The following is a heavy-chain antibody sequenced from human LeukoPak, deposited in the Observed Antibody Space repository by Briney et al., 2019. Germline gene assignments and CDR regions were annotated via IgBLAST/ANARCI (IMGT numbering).Heavy chain of an antibody. J-gene: IGHJ4*02. CDR3: ARVIGGGWGSPPDY. CDR1: GFTFSSYS. V-gene: IGHV3-48*04. Sequence: GGSLRLSCAASGFTFSSYSMNWVRQAPGKGLEWVSYISSSSSTIYYADSVKGRFTISRDNAKNSLYLRMNSLRAEDTAVYYCARVIGGGWGSPPDYWGPGTLVTVSS. D-gene: IGHD3-16*01. CDR2: ISSSSSTI.